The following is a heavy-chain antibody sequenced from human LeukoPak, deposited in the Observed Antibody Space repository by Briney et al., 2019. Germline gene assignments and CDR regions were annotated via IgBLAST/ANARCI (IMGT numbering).Heavy chain of an antibody. Sequence: ASVKVSCKASGGTFSSYAISWVRQAPGQGLEWMGGIIPIFGTANYAQKFQGRVTITADESTSTAYMELSSLRSEDTAVYYCASNPEYSSSSFDYWGQGTTVTVSS. J-gene: IGHJ4*03. D-gene: IGHD6-6*01. V-gene: IGHV1-69*13. CDR2: IIPIFGTA. CDR1: GGTFSSYA. CDR3: ASNPEYSSSSFDY.